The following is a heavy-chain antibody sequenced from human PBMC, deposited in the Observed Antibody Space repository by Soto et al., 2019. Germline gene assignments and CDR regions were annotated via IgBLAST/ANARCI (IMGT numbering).Heavy chain of an antibody. V-gene: IGHV1-8*01. CDR1: GYTFTSYD. D-gene: IGHD2-2*01. J-gene: IGHJ6*02. Sequence: QVQLVQSGAEVKKPGASVKVSCKASGYTFTSYDINWVRQATGQGLEWMGWMNPNSGNTGYAQKFQGRVTMTRNTSISTAYMELSSLRSEDTAVYYCARDSRYCSSTSYYEGQYYYGMDVWGQGTTVTVSS. CDR3: ARDSRYCSSTSYYEGQYYYGMDV. CDR2: MNPNSGNT.